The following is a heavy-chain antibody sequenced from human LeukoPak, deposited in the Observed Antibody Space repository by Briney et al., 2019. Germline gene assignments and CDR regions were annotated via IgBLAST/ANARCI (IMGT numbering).Heavy chain of an antibody. D-gene: IGHD3-22*01. CDR2: IYYSGTT. V-gene: IGHV4-59*11. Sequence: PSETLSLTCTVSGGSTGSHYWSWIRQPPGTGLEWIGYIYYSGTTNYNPSLKSRVTISVDTSKNQFSLKLSSVTAADTAVYYCARDYYDSRGEAFDIWGLGTMVTVST. CDR1: GGSTGSHY. CDR3: ARDYYDSRGEAFDI. J-gene: IGHJ3*02.